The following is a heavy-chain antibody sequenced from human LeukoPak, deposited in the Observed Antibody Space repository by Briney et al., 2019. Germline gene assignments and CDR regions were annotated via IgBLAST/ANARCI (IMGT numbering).Heavy chain of an antibody. J-gene: IGHJ4*02. V-gene: IGHV3-74*01. Sequence: PGESLRLSCAASGFTFSSYWLHWVRQVPGKGLMWVSRINGDGNRLNYADSVQGRFTISRDNPKSTLCLQMNSLRAEDTAVYYCAKQLGYCSDGSCYFPYWGQGTLVTVSS. CDR1: GFTFSSYW. D-gene: IGHD2-15*01. CDR3: AKQLGYCSDGSCYFPY. CDR2: INGDGNRL.